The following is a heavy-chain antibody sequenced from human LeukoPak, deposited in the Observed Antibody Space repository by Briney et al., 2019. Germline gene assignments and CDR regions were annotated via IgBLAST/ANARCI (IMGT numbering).Heavy chain of an antibody. CDR1: GFTFSSYA. Sequence: GGSLSLSCAASGFTFSSYAMHWVRQAPGKGLEWVAVISYDGSNKYYADSVKGRFTISRDSSKNALYLQMNSLRAEDTAVYYCARDGLGTDMVPKPSDAFDIWGQGTMVTVSS. CDR2: ISYDGSNK. V-gene: IGHV3-30-3*01. CDR3: ARDGLGTDMVPKPSDAFDI. D-gene: IGHD4/OR15-4a*01. J-gene: IGHJ3*02.